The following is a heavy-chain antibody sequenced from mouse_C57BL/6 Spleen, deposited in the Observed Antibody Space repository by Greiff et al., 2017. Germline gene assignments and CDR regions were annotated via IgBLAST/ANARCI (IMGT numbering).Heavy chain of an antibody. V-gene: IGHV1-5*01. CDR1: GYTFTSSW. Sequence: VQLQQSGTVLARPGASVKMSCKTSGYTFTSSWMHWVNPRPGQGLEWIGAIYPGNSDTSYNQKFKGKAKLTAVTAASTAYMEISSLTNEDAAVYYCTGTVGDLYFDVWGTGTTVTVSS. CDR2: IYPGNSDT. D-gene: IGHD1-1*01. CDR3: TGTVGDLYFDV. J-gene: IGHJ1*03.